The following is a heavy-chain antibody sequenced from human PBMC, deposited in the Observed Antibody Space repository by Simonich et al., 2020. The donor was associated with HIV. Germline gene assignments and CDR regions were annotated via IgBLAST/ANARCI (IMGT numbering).Heavy chain of an antibody. CDR3: ARGFYQRLYYFDY. J-gene: IGHJ4*02. CDR1: GGSFSGDY. CDR2: SNHSGST. D-gene: IGHD2-2*01. V-gene: IGHV4-34*01. Sequence: QVQLQQWGAGLLKPSETLSLPCAVYGGSFSGDYWSWIRQPPGKGLEWIGESNHSGSTNYNPSLKSRVTISVDTSKNQFSLKLSSVTAADTAVYYCARGFYQRLYYFDYWGQGTLVTVSS.